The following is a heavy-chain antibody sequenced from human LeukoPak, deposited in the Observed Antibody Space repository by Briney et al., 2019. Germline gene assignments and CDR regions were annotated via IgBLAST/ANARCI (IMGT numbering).Heavy chain of an antibody. Sequence: PGRSLRLSCAASGFTFSSYGMNWVRQAPGKGLEWVALIWYDGSNKYYADSVKGRFTISRDISKNTLYLQMSSLRAEGTAVYYCARSSSRDHYFDYWGQGTLVTVSS. J-gene: IGHJ4*02. CDR1: GFTFSSYG. CDR2: IWYDGSNK. CDR3: ARSSSRDHYFDY. D-gene: IGHD6-13*01. V-gene: IGHV3-33*01.